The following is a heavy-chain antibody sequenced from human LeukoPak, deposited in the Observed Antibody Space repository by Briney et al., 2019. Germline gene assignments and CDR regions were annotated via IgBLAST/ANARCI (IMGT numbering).Heavy chain of an antibody. CDR2: ISGSNGNT. D-gene: IGHD3-10*01. V-gene: IGHV1-18*04. J-gene: IGHJ4*02. CDR1: GYTFTTYG. CDR3: ARDRDRMVQGVTALFDY. Sequence: ASVKVSCKTSGYTFTTYGISWVRQAPGQGVEWMGWISGSNGNTKYAQKVQGRVTMTTDTSTTTAYMEVRSLRSDDTAVYYCARDRDRMVQGVTALFDYWGQGTLVTVSS.